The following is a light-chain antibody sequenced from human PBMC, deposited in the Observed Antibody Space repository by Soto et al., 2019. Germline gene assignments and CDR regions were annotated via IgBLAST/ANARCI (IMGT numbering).Light chain of an antibody. V-gene: IGKV3-20*01. CDR2: GAS. CDR3: QQYDSSPWT. CDR1: QSVSSNY. Sequence: EIVLTQSPGTLSLSPGERATLSCRASQSVSSNYLAWYQQKPGQAPRLLIYGASSRATGIPDRFSGSGSGTDFTITISMLEPEDFAVYYCQQYDSSPWTFGQGDKVEIK. J-gene: IGKJ1*01.